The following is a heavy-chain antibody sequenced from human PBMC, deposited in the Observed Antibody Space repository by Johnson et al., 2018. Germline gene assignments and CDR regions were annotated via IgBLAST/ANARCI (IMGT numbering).Heavy chain of an antibody. D-gene: IGHD3-10*01. Sequence: EVQLVESGGGLVQXGGSLRLXCAASGLTLSSYWMSWVRQAPGEGLEYVAHIREDGGEKYYVDSVKGRFTISRDNAKNSLSLQMNSLSAEDTAGYYFRASGGGFDIWGQGTMVTVSS. CDR1: GLTLSSYW. V-gene: IGHV3-7*01. CDR2: IREDGGEK. CDR3: RASGGGFDI. J-gene: IGHJ3*02.